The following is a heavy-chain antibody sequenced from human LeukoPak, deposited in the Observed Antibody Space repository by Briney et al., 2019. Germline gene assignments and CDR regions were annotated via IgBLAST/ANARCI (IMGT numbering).Heavy chain of an antibody. Sequence: SVKVSCKASGGTFSSYAISWVRQAPGQGLEWMGGIIPIFGTANYAQKFQGRVTITADESTSTAYMELSSLRSEDTAVYYCARVASAGTPSGYWGQGTLVTVSS. CDR3: ARVASAGTPSGY. D-gene: IGHD6-13*01. V-gene: IGHV1-69*01. J-gene: IGHJ4*02. CDR2: IIPIFGTA. CDR1: GGTFSSYA.